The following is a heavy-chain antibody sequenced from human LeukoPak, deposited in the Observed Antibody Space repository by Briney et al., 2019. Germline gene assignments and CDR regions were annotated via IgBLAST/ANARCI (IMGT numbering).Heavy chain of an antibody. J-gene: IGHJ4*02. V-gene: IGHV4-34*01. CDR3: AAVGVPAAKYYFDY. D-gene: IGHD2-2*01. CDR1: GGSFSGYY. Sequence: PSETLSLTCAVYGGSFSGYYWSWIRQPPGKGLEWIGEINHSGSTNYNPSLKSRVTISVDTSKNQFSLRLSSVTAADTAVYYCAAVGVPAAKYYFDYWGQGTLVTVSS. CDR2: INHSGST.